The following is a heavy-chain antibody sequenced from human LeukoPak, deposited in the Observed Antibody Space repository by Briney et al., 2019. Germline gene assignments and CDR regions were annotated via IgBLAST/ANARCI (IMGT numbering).Heavy chain of an antibody. J-gene: IGHJ4*02. CDR3: AREAPVGSVFDDVGHFDY. V-gene: IGHV1-18*01. CDR2: ISAYNGNT. Sequence: ASVKVSCKAPGYTFTSYGISWVRQAPGQGLEWMGWISAYNGNTNYAQKLQGRVTMTTDTSTSTAYMELNNLRSEDTALYYCAREAPVGSVFDDVGHFDYWGQGTLVTVSS. D-gene: IGHD1-26*01. CDR1: GYTFTSYG.